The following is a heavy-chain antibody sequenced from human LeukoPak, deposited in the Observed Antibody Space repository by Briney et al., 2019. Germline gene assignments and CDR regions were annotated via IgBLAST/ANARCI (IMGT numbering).Heavy chain of an antibody. CDR1: GYTFTSYG. CDR3: ARDFDYDFWSGYYGEPKNWFDP. Sequence: ASVKVSCKASGYTFTSYGISWVRQAPGQGLEWMGWISAYNGNTNYAQKHQGRVTMTTDTSTSTAYMELRSLRSDDTAVYYCARDFDYDFWSGYYGEPKNWFDPWGQGTLVTVSS. J-gene: IGHJ5*02. D-gene: IGHD3-3*01. CDR2: ISAYNGNT. V-gene: IGHV1-18*01.